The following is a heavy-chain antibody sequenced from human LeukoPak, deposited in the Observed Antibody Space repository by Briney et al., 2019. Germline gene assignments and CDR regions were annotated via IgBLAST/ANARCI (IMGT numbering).Heavy chain of an antibody. V-gene: IGHV1-46*01. CDR3: AAGDSSGSYTDY. J-gene: IGHJ4*02. CDR1: GYNFISYY. D-gene: IGHD1-26*01. CDR2: INPSGGSS. Sequence: GASVKVSCKASGYNFISYYMLWVRQPPGQQLEWMGIINPSGGSSSYAQKFQGRVTITADKSTSTAYMELSSLRSEDTAVYYCAAGDSSGSYTDYWGQGTLVTVSS.